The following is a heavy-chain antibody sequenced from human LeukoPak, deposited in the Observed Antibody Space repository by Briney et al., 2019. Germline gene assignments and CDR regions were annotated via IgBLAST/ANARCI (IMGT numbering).Heavy chain of an antibody. Sequence: ASVKVSCKASGGTFSSYAISWVRQAPGQGLEWMGGIIPIFGTANYAQKFQGRVTITADESTSTAYMELSSLRSEGTAVYYCASKTYYDSVLARWGQGTLVTVSS. V-gene: IGHV1-69*13. CDR1: GGTFSSYA. CDR3: ASKTYYDSVLAR. D-gene: IGHD3-3*01. J-gene: IGHJ4*02. CDR2: IIPIFGTA.